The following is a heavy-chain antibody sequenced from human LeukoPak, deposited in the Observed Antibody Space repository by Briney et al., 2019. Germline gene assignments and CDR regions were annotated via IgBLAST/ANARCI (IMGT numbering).Heavy chain of an antibody. CDR1: GFTFSSYW. Sequence: GGSLRLSCAASGFTFSSYWMSWVRQAPGKGLEWVANIKQDGSEKYYVDSVKGRFTISRDNAKNSLYLQMNSLRAEDTAVYYCARQKVGSTTIFDCWGQGTLVTVSS. J-gene: IGHJ4*02. D-gene: IGHD1-26*01. CDR2: IKQDGSEK. V-gene: IGHV3-7*01. CDR3: ARQKVGSTTIFDC.